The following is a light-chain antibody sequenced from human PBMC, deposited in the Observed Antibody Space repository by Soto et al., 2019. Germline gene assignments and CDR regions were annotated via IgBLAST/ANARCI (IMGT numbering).Light chain of an antibody. CDR3: SSYEGSNTFV. Sequence: QSALTQPPSASGSPGQSVTISCTGTSSDVGGYNYVSWYQQHPGKAPKLMIYEVSKRPSGVPDRFSGSKSVNTASLTVSGLQAEDEADYYCSSYEGSNTFVFGTGTKLTVL. V-gene: IGLV2-8*01. J-gene: IGLJ1*01. CDR2: EVS. CDR1: SSDVGGYNY.